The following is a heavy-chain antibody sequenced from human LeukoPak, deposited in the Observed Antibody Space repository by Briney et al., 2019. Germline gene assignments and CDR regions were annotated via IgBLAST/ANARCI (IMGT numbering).Heavy chain of an antibody. CDR2: ISSSSSYI. J-gene: IGHJ5*02. D-gene: IGHD3-3*01. V-gene: IGHV3-21*01. CDR3: ARGKLRFLEYRSPNWFDP. Sequence: PGGSLRLSCAASGFTFSSYSMNWVRQAPGKGLEWVSSISSSSSYIYYADSVRGRFTISRDNAKNSLYLQMNSLRAEDTAVYYCARGKLRFLEYRSPNWFDPWGQGTLVTVSS. CDR1: GFTFSSYS.